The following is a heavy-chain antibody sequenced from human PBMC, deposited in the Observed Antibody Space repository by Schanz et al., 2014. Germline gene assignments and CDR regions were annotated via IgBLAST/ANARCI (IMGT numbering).Heavy chain of an antibody. Sequence: QVQLVESGGGVVQPGRSLRLSCAASGFTFSIYGMSWVRQAPGKGLEWVAIIWYDGNNKKYADSVKGRFTISRDNFKNTLYLQMNSLRAEDTAVYYCARVVRLAYCGGDCYSGGYFDLWGRGTLVTVSS. CDR3: ARVVRLAYCGGDCYSGGYFDL. V-gene: IGHV3-33*08. D-gene: IGHD2-21*01. CDR2: IWYDGNNK. J-gene: IGHJ2*01. CDR1: GFTFSIYG.